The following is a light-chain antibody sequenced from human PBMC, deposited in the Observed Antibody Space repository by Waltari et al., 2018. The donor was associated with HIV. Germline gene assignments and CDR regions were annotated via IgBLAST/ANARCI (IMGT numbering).Light chain of an antibody. CDR2: DVS. CDR3: TSYIHPTTRV. CDR1: SSDIGAHNY. J-gene: IGLJ2*01. V-gene: IGLV2-14*01. Sequence: QSALTQPASVSGSPGQSITITCTGTSSDIGAHNYVSWYQQHPGKAPKLIIYDVSNRPSGVSNRFSGSKSGNTASLTISGLQAEDEADYYCTSYIHPTTRVFGGGTKLTVL.